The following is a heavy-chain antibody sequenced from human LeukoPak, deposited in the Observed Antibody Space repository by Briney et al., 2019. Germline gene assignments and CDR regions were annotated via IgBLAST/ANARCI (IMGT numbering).Heavy chain of an antibody. CDR2: SYCSGST. D-gene: IGHD6-13*01. Sequence: PETLSLTCTVSVGSLTTHYWSWMRQSPGKELEWIGYSYCSGSTNFNPSLKSRVTISVDSSQNKFSLHLTSVTAADTAVYYCARGAAAFYDGFDIWGRGTMVIVSS. J-gene: IGHJ3*02. CDR3: ARGAAAFYDGFDI. V-gene: IGHV4-59*11. CDR1: VGSLTTHY.